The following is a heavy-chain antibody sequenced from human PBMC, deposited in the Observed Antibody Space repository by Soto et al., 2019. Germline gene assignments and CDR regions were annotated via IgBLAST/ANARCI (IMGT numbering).Heavy chain of an antibody. V-gene: IGHV1-18*01. CDR3: VRANNIMNYYGTSGFNPNNWFDP. J-gene: IGHJ5*02. CDR1: GYTFTNYG. D-gene: IGHD3-22*01. CDR2: TSAYNGNT. Sequence: ASVKVSCKASGYTFTNYGISWVRQAPGQGLEWVGWTSAYNGNTNYAQKLQGRVTMTTDTSTSTAYMELRRLRSADTAVYYCVRANNIMNYYGTSGFNPNNWFDPWGQGTPVTVSS.